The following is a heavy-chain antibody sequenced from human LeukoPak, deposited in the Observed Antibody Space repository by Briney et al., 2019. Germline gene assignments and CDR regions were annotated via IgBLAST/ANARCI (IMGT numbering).Heavy chain of an antibody. CDR2: IYYSGST. Sequence: SQTLSLTCTVSGGSISSGGYYWSWIRQHPGKGLEWIGYIYYSGSTYYNPSLKSRVTISVDTSKNQFSLKLSSVTAADTAVYYCARHRKTGGTTGADYWGQGTLVTVSS. CDR3: ARHRKTGGTTGADY. CDR1: GGSISSGGYY. J-gene: IGHJ4*02. D-gene: IGHD2-8*02. V-gene: IGHV4-31*03.